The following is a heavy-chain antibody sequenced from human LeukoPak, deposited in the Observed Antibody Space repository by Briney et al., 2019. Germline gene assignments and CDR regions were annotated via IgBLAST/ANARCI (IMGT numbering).Heavy chain of an antibody. CDR2: ISSSGSTI. Sequence: GGSLRLSCAASGFTFSSYEMNWVRQAPGKGLEWISYISSSGSTIYYADSVKGRFTISRDNAKNSLYLQMNSLRAEDTAVYYCARVKVVPAAEYYYYYGMDVWGQGTTVTVSS. D-gene: IGHD2-2*01. V-gene: IGHV3-48*03. CDR1: GFTFSSYE. CDR3: ARVKVVPAAEYYYYYGMDV. J-gene: IGHJ6*02.